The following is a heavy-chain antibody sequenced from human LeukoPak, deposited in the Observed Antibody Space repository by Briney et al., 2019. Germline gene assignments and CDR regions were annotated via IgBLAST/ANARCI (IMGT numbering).Heavy chain of an antibody. V-gene: IGHV3-21*01. CDR3: ARDRSGYVDY. CDR1: RFTFSSYS. Sequence: PGGSLRLSCAASRFTFSSYSMNWVRQAPGKGLEWVSSISSSSSYIYYADSVKGRFTISRDNAKNSLYLQMNSLRAEDTAVYYCARDRSGYVDYWGQGTLVTVSS. CDR2: ISSSSSYI. D-gene: IGHD3-3*01. J-gene: IGHJ4*02.